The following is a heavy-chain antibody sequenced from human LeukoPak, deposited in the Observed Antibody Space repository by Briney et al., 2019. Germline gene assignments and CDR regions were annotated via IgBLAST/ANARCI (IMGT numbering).Heavy chain of an antibody. V-gene: IGHV5-51*01. Sequence: GASPQIPSKGSGYGFTSYWIGWGLRLPGKGGEWMGSINHGDSDTRYSPSFQGQVTISVDTSINTVSLQLSSLKAADTAVYYCARQTCSGGRCYFDYWGQGTLVTVSS. J-gene: IGHJ4*02. CDR3: ARQTCSGGRCYFDY. CDR1: GYGFTSYW. D-gene: IGHD2-15*01. CDR2: INHGDSDT.